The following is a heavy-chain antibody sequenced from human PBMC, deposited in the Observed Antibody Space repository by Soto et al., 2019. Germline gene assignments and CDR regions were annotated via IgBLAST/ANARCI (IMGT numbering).Heavy chain of an antibody. CDR3: TTGYSSGLPFY. Sequence: EVQLVESGGGLVKPGGSLRLSCAASGFTFSNAWMSWVRQAPGKGLEWVCRIKSKTDGGTTDYAAPVKGRFTISRDDSTHTLSLQMNSLTTDDTAVYYCTTGYSSGLPFYWGQGTLVTVSS. V-gene: IGHV3-15*01. J-gene: IGHJ4*02. CDR2: IKSKTDGGTT. D-gene: IGHD6-19*01. CDR1: GFTFSNAW.